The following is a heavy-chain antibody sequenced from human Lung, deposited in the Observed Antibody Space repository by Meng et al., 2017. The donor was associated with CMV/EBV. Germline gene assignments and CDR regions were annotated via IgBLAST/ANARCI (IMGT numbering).Heavy chain of an antibody. CDR3: ARDKVRYYDFWSGYGGMGV. D-gene: IGHD3-3*01. CDR1: GFTFSSYW. V-gene: IGHV3-74*01. J-gene: IGHJ6*02. Sequence: GGSLRLSCAASGFTFSSYWMHWVRQAPGKGLVWVSRINSDGSSTSYADSVKGRFTISRDNAKNTLYLQMNSLRAEDTAVYYCARDKVRYYDFWSGYGGMGVWGQGTTVXVSS. CDR2: INSDGSST.